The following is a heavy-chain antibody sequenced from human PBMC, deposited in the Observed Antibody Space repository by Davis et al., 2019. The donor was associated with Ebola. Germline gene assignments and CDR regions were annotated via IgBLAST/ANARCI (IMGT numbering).Heavy chain of an antibody. CDR1: GFTFSSYS. CDR3: ASGYCSGGSCSPWNYYYYMDV. D-gene: IGHD2-15*01. J-gene: IGHJ6*03. V-gene: IGHV3-21*01. Sequence: GESLKISCAASGFTFSSYSMNWVRQAPGKGLEWVSSISSSSSYIYYADSVKGRFTISRDNAKNSLYLQMNGLRAEDTAVYYCASGYCSGGSCSPWNYYYYMDVWGKGTTVTVSS. CDR2: ISSSSSYI.